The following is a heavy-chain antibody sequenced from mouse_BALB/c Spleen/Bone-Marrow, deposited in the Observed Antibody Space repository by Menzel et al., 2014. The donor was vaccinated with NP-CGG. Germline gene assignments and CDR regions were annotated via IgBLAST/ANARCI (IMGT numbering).Heavy chain of an antibody. J-gene: IGHJ4*01. CDR3: TRGQLGLPSMDY. Sequence: GSELVRPGASVKLSCKASGYTFTSYWMHWVKQRPGQGLERIGNIYPGSGSTNYDEKFKSKATLTVDTSSSTAYMQLSSLTSEDSAVYYCTRGQLGLPSMDYWGQGTSVTVSS. V-gene: IGHV1S22*01. CDR1: GYTFTSYW. D-gene: IGHD3-1*01. CDR2: IYPGSGST.